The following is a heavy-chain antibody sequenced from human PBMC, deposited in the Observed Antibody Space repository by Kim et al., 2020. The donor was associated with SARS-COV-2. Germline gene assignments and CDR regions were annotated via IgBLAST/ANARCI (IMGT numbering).Heavy chain of an antibody. V-gene: IGHV3-30*18. Sequence: GGSLRLSCAASGFTFSSYGMHWVRQAPGKGLEWVAVISYDGSNKYYADSVKGRFTISRDNSKNTLYLQMNSLRAEDTAVYYCAKGGITMVRGVIIHHYYYGMDVWGQGTTVTVSS. J-gene: IGHJ6*02. CDR1: GFTFSSYG. D-gene: IGHD3-10*01. CDR3: AKGGITMVRGVIIHHYYYGMDV. CDR2: ISYDGSNK.